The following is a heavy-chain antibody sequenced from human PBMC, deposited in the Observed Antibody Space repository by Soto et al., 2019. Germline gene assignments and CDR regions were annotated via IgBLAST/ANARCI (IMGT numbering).Heavy chain of an antibody. CDR1: GFSVSNNY. CDR2: IDRVGST. Sequence: PGGSLRLSCAASGFSVSNNYMSWVRQAPGKGLEWVSTIDRVGSTYYADSIKGRFTISRDNSQNSLYIQMNSLRTEDRAGYYCGRDEGSIVWGQGTQVTVSS. CDR3: GRDEGSIV. J-gene: IGHJ4*02. V-gene: IGHV3-53*01. D-gene: IGHD1-26*01.